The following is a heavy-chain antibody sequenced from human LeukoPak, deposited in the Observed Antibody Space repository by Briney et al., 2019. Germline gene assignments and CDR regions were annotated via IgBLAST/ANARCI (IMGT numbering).Heavy chain of an antibody. D-gene: IGHD3-3*01. J-gene: IGHJ4*02. CDR3: ARSHDFWSGYS. V-gene: IGHV4-61*01. CDR1: GGSVSVSSGSYY. Sequence: PSETLSLTCTVSGGSVSVSSGSYYWSWIRQPPGKGLEWIGYIYYTVSTNYNPSLKSRVTISSDTSKNQFSLKLSSVTAADTAVYYCARSHDFWSGYSWGQGTLVTVSS. CDR2: IYYTVST.